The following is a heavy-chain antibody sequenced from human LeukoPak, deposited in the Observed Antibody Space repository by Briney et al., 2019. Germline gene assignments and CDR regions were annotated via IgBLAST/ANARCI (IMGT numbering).Heavy chain of an antibody. CDR1: GYTVTSYG. D-gene: IGHD3-16*01. V-gene: IGHV1-18*01. Sequence: ASVTVSCKAAGYTVTSYGISWVRQAPGQGHEGMGWISAYNGNTNYAQKLQGRVTMTTDTSSSTAYMELRSLRSDDTAVYYCARGGRARDYYYYYYMDVWGKGTTVTVSS. CDR3: ARGGRARDYYYYYYMDV. CDR2: ISAYNGNT. J-gene: IGHJ6*03.